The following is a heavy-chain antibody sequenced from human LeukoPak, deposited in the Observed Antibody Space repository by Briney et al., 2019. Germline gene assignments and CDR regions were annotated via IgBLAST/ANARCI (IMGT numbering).Heavy chain of an antibody. Sequence: GGSLRLSCTASGFTFGDYAMSWVRQAPGKGLEWVGFIRSKAYGGTTEYAASVKGRFTISRDDSKSIAHLQMNSLKTEDTAVYYCTRAAGDSSPFDYWGQGTLVTVSS. CDR3: TRAAGDSSPFDY. CDR1: GFTFGDYA. D-gene: IGHD7-27*01. J-gene: IGHJ4*02. V-gene: IGHV3-49*04. CDR2: IRSKAYGGTT.